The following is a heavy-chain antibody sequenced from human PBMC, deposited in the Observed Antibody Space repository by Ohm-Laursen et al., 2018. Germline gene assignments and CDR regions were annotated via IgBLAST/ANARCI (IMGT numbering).Heavy chain of an antibody. D-gene: IGHD6-19*01. CDR3: AKDREAVADTDY. CDR2: ISGSGGTT. V-gene: IGHV3-23*01. Sequence: SLRLSCAASGFTFSSYAMSWVRQAPGKGLEWVSAISGSGGTTYYADPVKGRFSISRDNSKNTLYLQMNSLRAEDTAVYYCAKDREAVADTDYWGQGTLVTVSS. CDR1: GFTFSSYA. J-gene: IGHJ4*02.